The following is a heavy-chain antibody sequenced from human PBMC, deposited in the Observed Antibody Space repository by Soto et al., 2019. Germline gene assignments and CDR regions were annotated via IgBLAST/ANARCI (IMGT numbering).Heavy chain of an antibody. CDR2: INHSGST. J-gene: IGHJ5*02. V-gene: IGHV4-34*01. D-gene: IGHD3-9*01. CDR3: ASRALLRYFDLSTS. Sequence: PSETLSLTCAVYGGSFSGYYWSWIRQPPGKGLEWIGEINHSGSTNYNPSLKSRVTISVDTSKNQFSLKLSSVTAADTAVYYCASRALLRYFDLSTSWAQGTLVTVSS. CDR1: GGSFSGYY.